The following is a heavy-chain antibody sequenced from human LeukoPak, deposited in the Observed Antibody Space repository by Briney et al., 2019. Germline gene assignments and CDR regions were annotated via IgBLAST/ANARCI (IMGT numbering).Heavy chain of an antibody. Sequence: GRSLRLSCAASGFTFDDYAMHWVRQAPGKGLEWVSGISWNSGSIGYADSVKGRFTISRDNAKNSLYLQMNSLRAEDTALYYCAKALGGGDTYYYYYGMDVWGQGTTVTVSS. CDR2: ISWNSGSI. CDR1: GFTFDDYA. J-gene: IGHJ6*02. CDR3: AKALGGGDTYYYYYGMDV. V-gene: IGHV3-9*01. D-gene: IGHD2-21*02.